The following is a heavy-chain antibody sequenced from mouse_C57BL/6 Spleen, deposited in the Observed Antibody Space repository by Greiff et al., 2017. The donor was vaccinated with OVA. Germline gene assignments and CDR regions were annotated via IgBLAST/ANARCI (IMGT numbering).Heavy chain of an antibody. J-gene: IGHJ2*01. V-gene: IGHV1-80*01. CDR1: GYAFSSYW. CDR2: IYPGDGDT. Sequence: VQLQQSGAELVKPGASVKISCKASGYAFSSYWMNWVKQRPGKGLEWIGQIYPGDGDTNYNGKFKGKATLTADKSSSTAYMQLSSLTSEDSAVYFCAREGIYDGPYYFDYWGQGTTLTVSS. CDR3: AREGIYDGPYYFDY. D-gene: IGHD2-3*01.